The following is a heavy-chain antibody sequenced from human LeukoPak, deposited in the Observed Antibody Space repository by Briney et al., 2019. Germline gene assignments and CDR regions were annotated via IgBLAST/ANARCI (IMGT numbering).Heavy chain of an antibody. CDR3: AKDRAMIVVVTHFDY. V-gene: IGHV3-23*01. CDR2: ISGSGGST. Sequence: GGSLRLSCAASGFTFINYAMNWVPQASGKGLEWVSGISGSGGSTFYADSVKGRFTISRDNSKNTLYLQMNSLRAEDTAVYYCAKDRAMIVVVTHFDYWGQGTLVTVSS. D-gene: IGHD3-22*01. CDR1: GFTFINYA. J-gene: IGHJ4*02.